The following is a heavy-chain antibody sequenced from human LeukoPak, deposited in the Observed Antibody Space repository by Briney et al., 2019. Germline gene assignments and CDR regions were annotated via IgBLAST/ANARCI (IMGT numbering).Heavy chain of an antibody. V-gene: IGHV1-46*01. Sequence: RASVKVTCKASGYTFTGYYMRWVRQAPAQGLEWMGIINPSGGSTSYAQKFQGRVTMTRDTSTSTVYMELSSLRSEDTAVYYCARDWVGAGGEYYFDYWGQGTLVTVSS. J-gene: IGHJ4*02. CDR3: ARDWVGAGGEYYFDY. CDR1: GYTFTGYY. CDR2: INPSGGST. D-gene: IGHD1-26*01.